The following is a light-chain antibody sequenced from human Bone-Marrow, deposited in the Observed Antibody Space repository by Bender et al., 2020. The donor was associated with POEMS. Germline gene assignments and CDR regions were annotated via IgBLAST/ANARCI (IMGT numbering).Light chain of an antibody. V-gene: IGLV2-23*02. Sequence: QSALTQPASVSGSPGQSITISCIGTANDSGTYDLVSWYQQHPGKAPKLVISDVTRGPSGLSSRFSGSKSGITASLTISGLQPDDEADYYCCSFAAPDSVVFGGGPKLTVL. J-gene: IGLJ2*01. CDR2: DVT. CDR1: ANDSGTYDL. CDR3: CSFAAPDSVV.